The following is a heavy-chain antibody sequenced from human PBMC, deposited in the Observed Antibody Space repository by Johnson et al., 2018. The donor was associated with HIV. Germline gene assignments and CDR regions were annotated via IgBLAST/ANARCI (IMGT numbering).Heavy chain of an antibody. D-gene: IGHD3-10*01. J-gene: IGHJ3*02. CDR3: ARAGKWSGDAFDI. CDR2: IYSGGST. V-gene: IGHV3-66*01. CDR1: GFTVSSNY. Sequence: VQLVESGGGVVRPGGSLRLSCAASGFTVSSNYMSWVRQAPGKGLEWVSVIYSGGSTGYADSVKGRFTISRDNARNSLYLQMDSLRPGDTAVYYCARAGKWSGDAFDIWGQGTTVTVSS.